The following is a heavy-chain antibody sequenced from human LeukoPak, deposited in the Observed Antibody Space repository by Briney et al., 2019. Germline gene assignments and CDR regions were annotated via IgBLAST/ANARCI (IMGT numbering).Heavy chain of an antibody. J-gene: IGHJ3*02. Sequence: SVKVSCKASGGTFSSYTISWVRQAPGQGLEWMGRIIPILGIANYAQKFQGRVTITADKSTSTAYMELSSLRSEDTAVYYCARSRFLEWLLPNDAFDIWGHGTMVTVSS. CDR1: GGTFSSYT. D-gene: IGHD3-3*01. V-gene: IGHV1-69*02. CDR2: IIPILGIA. CDR3: ARSRFLEWLLPNDAFDI.